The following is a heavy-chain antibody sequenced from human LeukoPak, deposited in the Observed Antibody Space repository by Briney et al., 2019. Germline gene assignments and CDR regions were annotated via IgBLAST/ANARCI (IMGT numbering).Heavy chain of an antibody. D-gene: IGHD2-15*01. Sequence: PGGSLRLSCAASGFTFSSYAIHWVRQAPGKGLEWVALTSSDGSNKKYADSVKGRFTISRDNSKNTLYLQMNSLRTEDTAVYYCARASTGAAVNRFFDLWGRGTLVTVSS. CDR2: TSSDGSNK. CDR1: GFTFSSYA. V-gene: IGHV3-30*04. CDR3: ARASTGAAVNRFFDL. J-gene: IGHJ2*01.